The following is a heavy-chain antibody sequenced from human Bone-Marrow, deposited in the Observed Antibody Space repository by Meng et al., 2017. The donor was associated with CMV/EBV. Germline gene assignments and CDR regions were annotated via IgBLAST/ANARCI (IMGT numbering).Heavy chain of an antibody. D-gene: IGHD6-13*01. CDR3: AKGYSSTWYEPYFDS. CDR2: IYSGGSST. CDR1: GFTFSTYA. Sequence: GESLKISCAASGFTFSTYAMSWVRQAPGKGLDWVSVIYSGGSSTYYADSVKGRFTISRDNSKNTLYLQMNSLRAEDTVVYYCAKGYSSTWYEPYFDSWGQGTLVTV. J-gene: IGHJ4*02. V-gene: IGHV3-23*03.